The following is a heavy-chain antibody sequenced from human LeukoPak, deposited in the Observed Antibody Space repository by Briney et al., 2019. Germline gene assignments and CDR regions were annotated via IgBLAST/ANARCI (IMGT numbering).Heavy chain of an antibody. Sequence: ASVKVSCKASGYTFTGHGISWVRQAPGQGLEWMGWISVYTTNTAYTERLQDRSTMTTDPSTSTAYLELRSLRFDDTAVYYCARRHVDHGADHWGQGTLVTVSS. D-gene: IGHD4/OR15-4a*01. CDR2: ISVYTTNT. CDR3: ARRHVDHGADH. V-gene: IGHV1-18*01. CDR1: GYTFTGHG. J-gene: IGHJ5*02.